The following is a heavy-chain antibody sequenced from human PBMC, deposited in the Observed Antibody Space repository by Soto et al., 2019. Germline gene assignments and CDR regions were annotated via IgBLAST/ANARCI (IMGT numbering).Heavy chain of an antibody. Sequence: EVQLLESGAGLVQPGGSLRLSCAASGFTFSSYAMSWVRQAPGKGLEWVSGISTSGDSTYYADSVKGRFTISRDNSKDTLYLQMNSLRAGDTAVYYCAINSRYCISTSFYADWGEGTLVTVSS. CDR1: GFTFSSYA. J-gene: IGHJ4*02. CDR3: AINSRYCISTSFYAD. V-gene: IGHV3-23*01. D-gene: IGHD2-2*01. CDR2: ISTSGDST.